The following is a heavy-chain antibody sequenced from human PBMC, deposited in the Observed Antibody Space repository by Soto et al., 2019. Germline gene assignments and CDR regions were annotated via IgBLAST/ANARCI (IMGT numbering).Heavy chain of an antibody. V-gene: IGHV3-23*01. J-gene: IGHJ4*02. Sequence: EVQVLESGGDLVQPGGSLRLSCAASGFTFSSYVMTWVRQAPGKGLEWVSLISGSGAGTYYADSVKGRFTISRDNSKNTLYLQMNSRTAEDTALYYCAKGYGDYWGQGTVVTVSS. CDR3: AKGYGDY. CDR2: ISGSGAGT. CDR1: GFTFSSYV. D-gene: IGHD5-12*01.